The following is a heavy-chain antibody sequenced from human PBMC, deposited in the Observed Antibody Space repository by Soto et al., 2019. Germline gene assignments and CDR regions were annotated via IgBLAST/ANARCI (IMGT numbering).Heavy chain of an antibody. CDR3: SILPNKSPQN. Sequence: EVQLVESGGGLVQPGGSLRLSCVASGFTFSSYWMHWVRQAPGKGLVWVSSISNDGSSIYADPVKGRFTISRDNDKNPMYLQMNSLRAEDTAVYYCSILPNKSPQNWGQGTLVIVSP. V-gene: IGHV3-74*01. CDR1: GFTFSSYW. CDR2: ISNDGSS. D-gene: IGHD2-15*01. J-gene: IGHJ1*01.